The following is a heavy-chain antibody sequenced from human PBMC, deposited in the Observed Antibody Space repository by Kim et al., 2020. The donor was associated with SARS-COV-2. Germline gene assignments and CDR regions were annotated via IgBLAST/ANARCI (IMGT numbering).Heavy chain of an antibody. J-gene: IGHJ3*02. Sequence: ASVKVSCKASGYTFTSYGISWVRQAPGQGLEWMGWISAYNGNTNYAQKLQGRVTMTTDTSTSTAYMELRSLRSDDTAVYYCASDSTHLPSSSWLDAFDIWGQGTMVTVSS. V-gene: IGHV1-18*04. CDR3: ASDSTHLPSSSWLDAFDI. CDR2: ISAYNGNT. D-gene: IGHD6-13*01. CDR1: GYTFTSYG.